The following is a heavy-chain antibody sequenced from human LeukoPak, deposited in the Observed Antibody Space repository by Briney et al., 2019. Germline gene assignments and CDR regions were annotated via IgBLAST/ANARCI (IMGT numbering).Heavy chain of an antibody. J-gene: IGHJ4*02. Sequence: PSETLSLTCAVFGGSFSGYYWNWIRQPPGKGLEWIGFIYYTGSSKYNSSLQSRVSMSVDMPKNQFSLKLSSVTAADTAVYYCARTRYYYNSRSYGAPYYFDYWGQGTLVTVSS. D-gene: IGHD3-10*01. CDR3: ARTRYYYNSRSYGAPYYFDY. CDR1: GGSFSGYY. CDR2: IYYTGSS. V-gene: IGHV4-59*08.